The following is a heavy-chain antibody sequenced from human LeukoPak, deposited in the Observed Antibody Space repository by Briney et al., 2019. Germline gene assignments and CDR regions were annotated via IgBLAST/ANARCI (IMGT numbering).Heavy chain of an antibody. CDR3: AREIPTEGVLFDP. CDR2: IIPILGIA. D-gene: IGHD3-16*01. CDR1: GYTFTSYG. J-gene: IGHJ5*02. Sequence: SVKVSCKASGYTFTSYGISWVRQAPGQGLEWMGRIIPILGIANYAQKFQGRVTITADKSTSTAYMELSSLRSEDTAVYYCAREIPTEGVLFDPWGQGTLVTVSS. V-gene: IGHV1-69*04.